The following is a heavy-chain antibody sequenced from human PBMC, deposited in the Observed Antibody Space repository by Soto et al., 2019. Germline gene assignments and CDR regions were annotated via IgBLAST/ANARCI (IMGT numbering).Heavy chain of an antibody. J-gene: IGHJ6*02. CDR2: ISGGSSRI. CDR3: ARVIYGGWSTIKDYYYYAMDV. D-gene: IGHD5-12*01. V-gene: IGHV3-48*02. Sequence: GGSLRLSCAPSGFSFSTYDMNWVRQAPGKGLEWVSYISGGSSRIFYADSVKGRFTISRDNAKNSLYLQMNSLRDEDTGVYYCARVIYGGWSTIKDYYYYAMDVWGQGATVTVSS. CDR1: GFSFSTYD.